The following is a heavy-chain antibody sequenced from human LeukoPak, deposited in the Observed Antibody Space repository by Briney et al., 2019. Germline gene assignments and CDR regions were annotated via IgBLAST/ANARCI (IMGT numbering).Heavy chain of an antibody. CDR2: ISTSSTNT. J-gene: IGHJ4*02. CDR1: GFTFREYY. V-gene: IGHV3-11*05. CDR3: ARDLYDNNRVQDY. Sequence: GSLRLSCAASGFTFREYYMTWIRQAPGKGLEWVSDISTSSTNTKYADSVKGQFTISRDNAKNSLYLQMNSLRAEDTAVYYCARDLYDNNRVQDYWGQGTLVTVSS. D-gene: IGHD1-14*01.